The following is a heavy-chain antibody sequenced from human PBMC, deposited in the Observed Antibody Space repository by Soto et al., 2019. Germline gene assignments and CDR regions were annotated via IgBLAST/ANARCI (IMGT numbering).Heavy chain of an antibody. CDR1: GFSFSSYA. CDR3: ARDRERDAWYEDY. D-gene: IGHD6-13*01. J-gene: IGHJ4*02. CDR2: ISGRDGST. Sequence: PGGFLRLSCVASGFSFSSYAMSWVRQAPGKGLEWVSVISGRDGSTYYGDSVKGRFTISRDNSKNTLYLQMNSLRAEDTAVYYCARDRERDAWYEDYWGQGTLVTVSS. V-gene: IGHV3-23*02.